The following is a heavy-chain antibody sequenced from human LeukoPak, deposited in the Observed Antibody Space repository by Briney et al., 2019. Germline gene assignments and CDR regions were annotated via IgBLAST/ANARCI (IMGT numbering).Heavy chain of an antibody. Sequence: GGSLRLSCAASGFTFSSYEMDWVRQAPGKGLEWVSYISHTGSTIYYAESVKGRFTISRDNAKNSLYLQMNSLRAEDTAVYCCVRDKRFGDVRIRAFDIWGQGTMVTVSS. CDR3: VRDKRFGDVRIRAFDI. CDR1: GFTFSSYE. J-gene: IGHJ3*02. V-gene: IGHV3-48*03. CDR2: ISHTGSTI. D-gene: IGHD3-10*01.